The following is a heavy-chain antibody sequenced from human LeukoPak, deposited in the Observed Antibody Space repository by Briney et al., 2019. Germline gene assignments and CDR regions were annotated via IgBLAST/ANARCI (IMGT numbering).Heavy chain of an antibody. CDR2: MRSKAYGGTT. J-gene: IGHJ4*02. CDR1: GFTFGDYA. CDR3: TRDRYCSGGSCYSDY. D-gene: IGHD2-15*01. Sequence: PGGSLRLSCTASGFTFGDYAMSWFRQAPGKGLEGVGFMRSKAYGGTTEYAASVKGRFTISRDDSKSIAYLQMNSLKTEDTAVYYCTRDRYCSGGSCYSDYWGQGTLVTVSS. V-gene: IGHV3-49*03.